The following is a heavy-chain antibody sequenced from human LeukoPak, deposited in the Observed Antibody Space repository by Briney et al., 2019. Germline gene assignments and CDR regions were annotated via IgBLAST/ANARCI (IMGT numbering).Heavy chain of an antibody. Sequence: SVPTLVKPTQTLTLTCTFSGFSLRTRGVGVGWIRQPPGKALEWLAIAFWNDGIHYSPSLNTRATINNDTSKNQVVLIMTNMDPVDTATYYCAHRLNSYYFDYWGQGTLVTVSS. CDR1: GFSLRTRGVG. D-gene: IGHD1-7*01. J-gene: IGHJ4*02. CDR3: AHRLNSYYFDY. V-gene: IGHV2-5*01. CDR2: AFWNDGI.